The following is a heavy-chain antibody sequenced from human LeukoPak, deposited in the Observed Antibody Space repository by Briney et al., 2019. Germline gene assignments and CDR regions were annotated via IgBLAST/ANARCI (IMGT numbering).Heavy chain of an antibody. Sequence: GGSLRLSCAASGFTFDDYAMHWVRQAPGKGLEWVSGISWNSGSIGYADSVKGRFTISRDNAKNSLYLQMNSLRAEDTAVYYCARGYSYGFPTDAFDIWGQGTMVTVSS. D-gene: IGHD5-18*01. CDR3: ARGYSYGFPTDAFDI. J-gene: IGHJ3*02. CDR2: ISWNSGSI. V-gene: IGHV3-9*01. CDR1: GFTFDDYA.